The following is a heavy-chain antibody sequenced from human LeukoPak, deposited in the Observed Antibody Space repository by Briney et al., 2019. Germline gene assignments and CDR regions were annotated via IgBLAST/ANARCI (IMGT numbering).Heavy chain of an antibody. J-gene: IGHJ4*02. V-gene: IGHV3-48*01. CDR2: IRGRSDTT. CDR3: ARDVDGVNIVVVPAAYDY. D-gene: IGHD2-2*01. Sequence: GGSLRLSCAASGFTFTMFSMNWLRQAPGKGLEWIAFIRGRSDTTYYADSVQGRFTISRDNAEDSVYLQMNSLRAEDTAVYYCARDVDGVNIVVVPAAYDYWGQGTLVTVSS. CDR1: GFTFTMFS.